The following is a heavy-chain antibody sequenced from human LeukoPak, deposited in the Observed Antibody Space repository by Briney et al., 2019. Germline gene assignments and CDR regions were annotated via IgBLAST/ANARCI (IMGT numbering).Heavy chain of an antibody. CDR1: GFTVSSNH. V-gene: IGHV3-53*04. CDR3: ARELGGIAAAGTGWFDP. D-gene: IGHD6-13*01. Sequence: GSLRLSCAASGFTVSSNHMSWVRQAPGKGLEWVSVIYSGGSTYYADSVKGRFTISRHNSKNTLYLQMNSLRAEDTAVYYCARELGGIAAAGTGWFDPWGQGTLVTVSS. J-gene: IGHJ5*02. CDR2: IYSGGST.